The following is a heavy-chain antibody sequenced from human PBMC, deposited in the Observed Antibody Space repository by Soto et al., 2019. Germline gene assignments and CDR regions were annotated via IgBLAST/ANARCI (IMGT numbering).Heavy chain of an antibody. CDR2: INGGTGQT. D-gene: IGHD1-1*01. J-gene: IGHJ6*02. CDR1: GYTFTTHA. Sequence: ASVKVSCKASGYTFTTHAMHWVRQAPGQSLEWMGWINGGTGQTKHSQRFQDRVNITRDTSASTAYMELSSLRSEDTAVYYCARGKGMEENYYSYGLDIWGQGXTVTVYS. V-gene: IGHV1-3*01. CDR3: ARGKGMEENYYSYGLDI.